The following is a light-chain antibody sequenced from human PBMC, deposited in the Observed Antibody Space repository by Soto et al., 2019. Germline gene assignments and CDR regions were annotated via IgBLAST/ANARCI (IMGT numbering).Light chain of an antibody. V-gene: IGKV3-20*01. CDR2: AAS. CDR1: LSVASNY. Sequence: EIVLTQSPGTLPLSPGERATLSCRASLSVASNYLAWYQQKPGPAPRLLIYAASGRATGIPDRFSGSGSGTDFTLTISRLEPEDFAVYYCQQYGSAPWTFGQGTKVEIK. CDR3: QQYGSAPWT. J-gene: IGKJ1*01.